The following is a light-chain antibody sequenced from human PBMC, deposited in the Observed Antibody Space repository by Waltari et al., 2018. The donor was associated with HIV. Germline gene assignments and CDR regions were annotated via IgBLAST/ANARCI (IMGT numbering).Light chain of an antibody. J-gene: IGLJ2*01. CDR2: DTS. Sequence: QAVVTQEPSLTVSPGGTVTLTCDSSTGAVTSDHYPYWFQRTPGQAPRPLIYDTSSKHSWSPARFSGSLLGGKAALTLSGAQREDEAEYYCLLSYGGARVFGGGTKLTVL. CDR1: TGAVTSDHY. V-gene: IGLV7-46*01. CDR3: LLSYGGARV.